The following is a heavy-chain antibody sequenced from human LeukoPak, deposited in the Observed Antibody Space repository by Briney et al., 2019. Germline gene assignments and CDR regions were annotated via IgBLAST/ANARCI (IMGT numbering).Heavy chain of an antibody. D-gene: IGHD3/OR15-3a*01. CDR3: ARRRDFIVY. CDR1: GFTLSDYY. Sequence: GGSLRLSCAASGFTLSDYYMSWIRQAPGKGLEWVSYSSSSGSTIYYADSVKGRFAISRDNAKNSLYLQVNSLRAEDTAVYYCARRRDFIVYWGQGTLVTVSS. CDR2: SSSSGSTI. V-gene: IGHV3-11*01. J-gene: IGHJ4*02.